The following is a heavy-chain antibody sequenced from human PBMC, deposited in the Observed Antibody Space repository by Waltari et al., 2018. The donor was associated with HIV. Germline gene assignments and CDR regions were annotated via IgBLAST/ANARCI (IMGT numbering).Heavy chain of an antibody. D-gene: IGHD1-1*01. V-gene: IGHV4-61*01. J-gene: IGHJ6*03. CDR3: ARGHGSGTSYYYMDV. CDR2: SYYSGST. Sequence: QVQLQESGPRLVKPSETLSLTCTVSGCPVRRGSYYWSWIRQPPGKGLEWIGYSYYSGSTNYNPSLKSRVTISVDTSKNQFSLKLSSVTAADTAVYYCARGHGSGTSYYYMDVWGKGTTVTVSS. CDR1: GCPVRRGSYY.